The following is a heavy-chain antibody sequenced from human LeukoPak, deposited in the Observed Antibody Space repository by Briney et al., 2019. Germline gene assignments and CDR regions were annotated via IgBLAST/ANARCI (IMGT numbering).Heavy chain of an antibody. CDR2: MNPNSGNT. V-gene: IGHV1-8*01. CDR1: GYTFTSYD. D-gene: IGHD6-13*01. Sequence: ASVKVSCKASGYTFTSYDINWVRQATGQGLEWMGWMNPNSGNTGYAQKFQGRVTMTRNTSISTAYIELSSLRSEDTAVYYCARAGSGIAAAGINYWGQGTLVTVSS. CDR3: ARAGSGIAAAGINY. J-gene: IGHJ4*02.